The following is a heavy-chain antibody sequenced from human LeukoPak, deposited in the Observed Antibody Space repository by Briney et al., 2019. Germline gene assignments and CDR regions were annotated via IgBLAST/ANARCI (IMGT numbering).Heavy chain of an antibody. CDR2: IYSSGST. D-gene: IGHD2/OR15-2a*01. J-gene: IGHJ5*02. V-gene: IGHV4-4*07. Sequence: ASETLSLTCTVSGGSISGYYWSWIRQPAGKGLELIGRIYSSGSTNYNPSLKSRVTMSVDKSKNQFSLNLSSLTAADTAVYYCARDVKWFDPWGQGTLVTVSS. CDR1: GGSISGYY. CDR3: ARDVKWFDP.